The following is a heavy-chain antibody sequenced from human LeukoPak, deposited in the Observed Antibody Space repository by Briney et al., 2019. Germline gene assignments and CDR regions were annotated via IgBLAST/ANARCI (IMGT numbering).Heavy chain of an antibody. V-gene: IGHV3-48*01. CDR1: GFTFDAYA. J-gene: IGHJ4*02. Sequence: GGSLRLSCAASGFTFDAYAMNWVRQAPGKGLEWLSYITSSSSTIYYAGSVKGRFTISRDNAKNSLYLQMNSLRAEDTAVYYCAREGIIWGTYRYFDYWGQGTLVTVSS. CDR3: AREGIIWGTYRYFDY. D-gene: IGHD3-16*02. CDR2: ITSSSSTI.